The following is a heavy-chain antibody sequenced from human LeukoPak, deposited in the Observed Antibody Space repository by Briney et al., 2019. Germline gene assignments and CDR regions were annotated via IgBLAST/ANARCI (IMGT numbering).Heavy chain of an antibody. CDR2: ISGSGGST. CDR3: AKDLRWLPQGIFDY. J-gene: IGHJ4*02. Sequence: GGSLRLSCAASGFTFSSYAMSWVRQAPGKGLEWVSAISGSGGSTSYADSVKGRFTISRDNSKNTLYLQMNSLRAEDTAVYYCAKDLRWLPQGIFDYWGQGTLVTVSS. D-gene: IGHD5-24*01. V-gene: IGHV3-23*01. CDR1: GFTFSSYA.